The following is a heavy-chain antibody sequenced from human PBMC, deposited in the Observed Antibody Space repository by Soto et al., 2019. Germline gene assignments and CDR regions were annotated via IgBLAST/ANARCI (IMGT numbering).Heavy chain of an antibody. CDR1: EYSFVDYY. D-gene: IGHD2-2*01. J-gene: IGHJ4*02. Sequence: ASVNVSCKTSEYSFVDYYLHWVRQAPEQGLECMGWINLNDGGTNSPRKFQGRLTMTRDKSITTVYMGLSRLRSDDTAVYFCVRDAPSHQSIFDLCGPGTLVTFSS. CDR2: INLNDGGT. CDR3: VRDAPSHQSIFDL. V-gene: IGHV1-2*02.